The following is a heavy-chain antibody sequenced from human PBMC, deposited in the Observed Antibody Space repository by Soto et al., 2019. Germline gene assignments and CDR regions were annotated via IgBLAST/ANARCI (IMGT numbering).Heavy chain of an antibody. CDR1: GYTFTRYT. Sequence: GGSVKVSCKASGYTFTRYTMNCVRQAPGQRLEWMGWINPDNGNTKSSQKFQDRVIITRDTSASTAYMDLSSLRSEDTAVYYCARGIATGQRDPWGQGTLVTVSS. V-gene: IGHV1-3*01. CDR3: ARGIATGQRDP. CDR2: INPDNGNT. J-gene: IGHJ5*02. D-gene: IGHD2-15*01.